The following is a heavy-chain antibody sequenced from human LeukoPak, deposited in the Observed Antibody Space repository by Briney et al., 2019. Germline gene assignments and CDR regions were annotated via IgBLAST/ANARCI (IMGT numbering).Heavy chain of an antibody. Sequence: GESLKISCKGSGYNFTSYWIGWVRQMPGKGLEWMGIIYPGDSDTRYSPSFQGQVTISAEKSVSTAYLQWSSLKASDTAMYYCARRSSYNGNHYGYWGQGTLVTVSS. CDR1: GYNFTSYW. J-gene: IGHJ4*02. CDR3: ARRSSYNGNHYGY. CDR2: IYPGDSDT. V-gene: IGHV5-51*01. D-gene: IGHD1-26*01.